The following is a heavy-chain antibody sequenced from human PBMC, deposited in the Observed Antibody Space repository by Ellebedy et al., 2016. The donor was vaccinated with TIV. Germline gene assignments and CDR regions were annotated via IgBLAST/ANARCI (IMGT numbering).Heavy chain of an antibody. J-gene: IGHJ3*02. CDR3: ARVGRYCSSTSCSTDAFDI. D-gene: IGHD2-2*02. Sequence: SETLSLXCTVSGGSISSGGYYWSWIRQHPGKGLEWIGYIYYSGSTYYNPSLKSRVTISVDTSKNQFSLKLSSVTAADTAVYYCARVGRYCSSTSCSTDAFDIWGQGTMVTVSS. V-gene: IGHV4-31*03. CDR1: GGSISSGGYY. CDR2: IYYSGST.